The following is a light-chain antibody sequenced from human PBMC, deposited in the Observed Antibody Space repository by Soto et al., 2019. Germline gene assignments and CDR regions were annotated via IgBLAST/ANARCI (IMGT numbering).Light chain of an antibody. Sequence: IVRTQSPATLSVSPRKIATLSCRASQSINRDLAWYVQKPGQAPRFLIYGASSRATGIPDRFSGSGSGTDFTLTISRLEPEDFAVYYCQQYGSSLITFGQGTRLEIK. CDR3: QQYGSSLIT. CDR2: GAS. V-gene: IGKV3-20*01. J-gene: IGKJ5*01. CDR1: QSINRD.